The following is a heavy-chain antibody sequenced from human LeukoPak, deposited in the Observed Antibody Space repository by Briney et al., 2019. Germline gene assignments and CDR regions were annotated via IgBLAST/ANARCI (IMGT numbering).Heavy chain of an antibody. V-gene: IGHV3-66*01. J-gene: IGHJ4*02. Sequence: GGSPRLSCAASGFTVSSNYMSWVRQAPGKGLEWVSVIYSGGSTYYADSVKGRFTISRDDSKNTLYLQMNSLRAEDTAVYYCARDWPLSGEGYWGQGTLVTVSS. CDR1: GFTVSSNY. CDR3: ARDWPLSGEGY. CDR2: IYSGGST. D-gene: IGHD3-16*02.